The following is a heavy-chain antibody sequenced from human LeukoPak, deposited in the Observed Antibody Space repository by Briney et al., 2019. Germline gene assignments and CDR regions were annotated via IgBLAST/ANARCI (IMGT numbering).Heavy chain of an antibody. CDR3: ARGPPYLLFDY. CDR2: IYYSGST. Sequence: SETLSLTRTVSGGSISSYYWSWIRQPPGKGLEWIGYIYYSGSTNYNPSLKSRVSISVDTSKNQSSLKLSSVTAADTAVYYCARGPPYLLFDYWGQGTLVTVSS. V-gene: IGHV4-59*01. J-gene: IGHJ4*02. CDR1: GGSISSYY. D-gene: IGHD2-15*01.